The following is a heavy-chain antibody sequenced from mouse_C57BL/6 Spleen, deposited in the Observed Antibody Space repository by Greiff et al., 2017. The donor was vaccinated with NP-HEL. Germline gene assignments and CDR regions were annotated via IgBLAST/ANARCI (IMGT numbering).Heavy chain of an antibody. CDR3: VRRSVAGRYWYFDV. J-gene: IGHJ1*03. V-gene: IGHV10-1*01. Sequence: EVMLVESGGGLVQPKGSLKLSCAASGFSFNTYAMNWVRQAPGKGFEWVARIRSKSNNYATYYADSVKDRFTISRDDSESMLYLQMNNLKTEDTAMYYCVRRSVAGRYWYFDVWGTGTTVTVSS. D-gene: IGHD1-1*01. CDR2: IRSKSNNYAT. CDR1: GFSFNTYA.